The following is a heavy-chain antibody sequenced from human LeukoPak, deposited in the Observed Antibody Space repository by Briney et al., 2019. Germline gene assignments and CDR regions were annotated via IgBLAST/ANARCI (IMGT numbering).Heavy chain of an antibody. V-gene: IGHV3-30*03. D-gene: IGHD3-22*01. J-gene: IGHJ4*02. CDR3: RAATRYLDYYYDY. CDR1: RFTFSIFG. Sequence: GGSLRLSCAASRFTFSIFGMHWVRQAPGKGLEWIAVIPSDGTNKYYADSVRGRFTISRDNSKDTLYLQMSSLRIEDTAIYYCRAATRYLDYYYDYWGQGTLVTDSS. CDR2: IPSDGTNK.